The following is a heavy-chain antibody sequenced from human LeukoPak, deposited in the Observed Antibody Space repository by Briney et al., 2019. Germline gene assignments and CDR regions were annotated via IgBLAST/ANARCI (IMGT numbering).Heavy chain of an antibody. J-gene: IGHJ4*02. Sequence: RSGGSLRLSCVVSGFSFGSEAMSWVRQAPGRGLEWVSGISWNSGSIGYADSVKGRFTISRDNAKNSLYLQMNSLRAEDTAVYYCARAYGGTFLFDYWGQGTLVTVSS. V-gene: IGHV3-20*04. D-gene: IGHD4-23*01. CDR1: GFSFGSEA. CDR2: ISWNSGSI. CDR3: ARAYGGTFLFDY.